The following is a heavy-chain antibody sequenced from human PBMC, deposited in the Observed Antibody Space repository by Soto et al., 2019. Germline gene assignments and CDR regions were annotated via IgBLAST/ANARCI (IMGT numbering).Heavy chain of an antibody. J-gene: IGHJ3*02. V-gene: IGHV3-9*01. CDR1: GFTFDDYA. D-gene: IGHD6-13*01. CDR3: AKDTDLGIAAAGTGDSDAFDI. Sequence: PGGSLRLSCAASGFTFDDYAMHWVRQAPGKGLEWVSGISWNSGSIGYADSVKGRFTISRDNAKNSLYLQMNSLRAEDTALYYCAKDTDLGIAAAGTGDSDAFDIWGQGTMVTVSS. CDR2: ISWNSGSI.